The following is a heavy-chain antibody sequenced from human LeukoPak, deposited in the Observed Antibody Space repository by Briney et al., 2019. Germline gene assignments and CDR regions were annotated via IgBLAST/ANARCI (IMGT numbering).Heavy chain of an antibody. J-gene: IGHJ6*03. V-gene: IGHV3-23*01. CDR3: ARDRQLFWGDYYMDV. CDR1: GFTFSSYA. CDR2: ISGSGGST. Sequence: GGSLRLSCAASGFTFSSYAMSWVRQAPGKGLEWVSAISGSGGSTYYADSVKGRFTISRDNAKNSLYLQMNSLRAEDTAVYYCARDRQLFWGDYYMDVWGKGTTVTVSS. D-gene: IGHD3-16*01.